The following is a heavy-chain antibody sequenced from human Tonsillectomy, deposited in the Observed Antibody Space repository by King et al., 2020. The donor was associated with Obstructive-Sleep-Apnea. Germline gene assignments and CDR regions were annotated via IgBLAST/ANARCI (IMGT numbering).Heavy chain of an antibody. V-gene: IGHV3-49*03. D-gene: IGHD3-10*01. CDR2: VRSKPYGGTT. CDR3: RSDGSYGSEGLTYWFDP. Sequence: VQLVESGGGLVQPGRSLRLSCIGSGFTFGDYAMSWFRQDPGKGLEWVGFVRSKPYGGTTDYAASVKGRFAISRDDSKSIAYLQMDSLKTEDTALYYCRSDGSYGSEGLTYWFDPWGQGTLVTV. J-gene: IGHJ5*02. CDR1: GFTFGDYA.